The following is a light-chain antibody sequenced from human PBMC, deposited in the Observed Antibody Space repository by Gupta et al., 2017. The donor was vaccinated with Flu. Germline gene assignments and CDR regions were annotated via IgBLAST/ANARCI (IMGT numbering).Light chain of an antibody. CDR1: SSNIGAGYD. J-gene: IGLJ2*01. CDR3: QSYDSSLSGSV. CDR2: GNS. V-gene: IGLV1-40*01. Sequence: QSVLTQPPSVSGAPGQRVTISCTGSSSNIGAGYDVHWYQQLPGTAPKLRSYGNSNRPSRVPDRFAGSKAGTSASLAITGLQAEDEADYYGQSYDSSLSGSVCGGGTKLTVL.